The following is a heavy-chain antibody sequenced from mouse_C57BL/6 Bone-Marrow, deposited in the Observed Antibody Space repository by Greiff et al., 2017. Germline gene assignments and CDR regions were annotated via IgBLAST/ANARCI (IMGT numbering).Heavy chain of an antibody. CDR3: ARDANAPCAY. Sequence: DVKLQESGGGLVQSGRSLRLSCATSGFTFSDFYMEWVRQAPGKGLEWIAASRNKANDYTTEYSASVKGRFIVSRDTSQSILYLQMNALRAEDTAIYYCARDANAPCAYWGQGTLVTVSA. CDR2: SRNKANDYTT. V-gene: IGHV7-1*01. CDR1: GFTFSDFY. J-gene: IGHJ3*01.